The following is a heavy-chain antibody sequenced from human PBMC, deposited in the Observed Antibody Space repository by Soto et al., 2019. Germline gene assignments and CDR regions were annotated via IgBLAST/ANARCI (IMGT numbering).Heavy chain of an antibody. CDR2: IYWDDAK. D-gene: IGHD2-15*01. CDR1: GFSLRTTGVG. Sequence: QITLKESGPSLVKPTQTVTLTCTFSGFSLRTTGVGVGWIRQPPGKALEWLALIYWDDAKRYSPSLKSRLTITKDTSKNPVVLTMTNMDPVDTATYYCAHRLCDSSCYWDVGYFDYWGQGTLVTVSS. V-gene: IGHV2-5*02. CDR3: AHRLCDSSCYWDVGYFDY. J-gene: IGHJ4*02.